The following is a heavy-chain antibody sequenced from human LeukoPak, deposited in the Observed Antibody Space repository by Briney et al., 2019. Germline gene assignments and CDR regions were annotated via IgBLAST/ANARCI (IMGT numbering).Heavy chain of an antibody. Sequence: ASVKVSCKASGYTFTGYYMHWVRQAPGQGLEWMGWINPNSGGTNYAQKFQGRVTMTRDTSISTAYMELSRLRSDDTAVYYCARATIFGVVKVAFDIWGQGTMVTVSS. CDR2: INPNSGGT. J-gene: IGHJ3*02. CDR3: ARATIFGVVKVAFDI. CDR1: GYTFTGYY. V-gene: IGHV1-2*02. D-gene: IGHD3-3*01.